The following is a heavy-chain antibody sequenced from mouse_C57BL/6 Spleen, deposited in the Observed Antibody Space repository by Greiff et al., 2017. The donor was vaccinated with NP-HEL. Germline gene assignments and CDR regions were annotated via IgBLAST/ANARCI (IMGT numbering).Heavy chain of an antibody. CDR1: GYTFTSYW. V-gene: IGHV1-52*01. Sequence: VQLQQPGAELVRPGSSVKLSCKASGYTFTSYWMHWVKQRPIQGLEWIGNIDPSDSETHYNQKFKDKATLTVDKSSSTAYMQLSSLTSEDSAVYYCARVWLRYYAMDYWGQGTSVTVSS. J-gene: IGHJ4*01. CDR3: ARVWLRYYAMDY. CDR2: IDPSDSET. D-gene: IGHD2-2*01.